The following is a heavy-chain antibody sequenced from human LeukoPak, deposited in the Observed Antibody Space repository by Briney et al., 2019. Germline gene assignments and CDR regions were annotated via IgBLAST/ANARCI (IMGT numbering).Heavy chain of an antibody. CDR3: ARHLIWWRGNDAFDI. CDR1: GGSISSYY. Sequence: SETLSLTCTVSGGSISSYYWSWIRQPPGKGLEWIGYIYYSGSTNYNPSLKSRVTISVDTSKNQFSLKLISVTAADTAVYYCARHLIWWRGNDAFDIWGQGTMVTVSS. V-gene: IGHV4-59*01. J-gene: IGHJ3*02. CDR2: IYYSGST. D-gene: IGHD2-8*02.